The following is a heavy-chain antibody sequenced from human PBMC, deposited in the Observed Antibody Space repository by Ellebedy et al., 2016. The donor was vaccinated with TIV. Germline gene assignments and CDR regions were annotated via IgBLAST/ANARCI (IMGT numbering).Heavy chain of an antibody. CDR1: GFTFSSYG. CDR2: ISYDGSNK. J-gene: IGHJ4*02. CDR3: ARDNLGSADY. V-gene: IGHV3-30*03. Sequence: GGSLRLXXAASGFTFSSYGMHWVRQAPGKGLEWVAVISYDGSNKYYADSVKGRFTISRDNSKNTLYLQMGSLRAEDMAVYYCARDNLGSADYWGQGTLVTVSS. D-gene: IGHD7-27*01.